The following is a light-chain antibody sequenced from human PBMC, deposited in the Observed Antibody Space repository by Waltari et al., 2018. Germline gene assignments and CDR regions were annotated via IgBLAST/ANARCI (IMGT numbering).Light chain of an antibody. J-gene: IGLJ2*01. CDR1: ANDIAGYNY. CDR3: SSYTSSSTYVL. V-gene: IGLV2-14*03. CDR2: DVS. Sequence: QSALAQPASVSGSPGQSITISCTGTANDIAGYNYLSWYQQHPGLAPKLMIYDVSNRPSGVSNRFSGSKSGNTASLTISGLQAEDEADYYCSSYTSSSTYVLFGGGTKLTVL.